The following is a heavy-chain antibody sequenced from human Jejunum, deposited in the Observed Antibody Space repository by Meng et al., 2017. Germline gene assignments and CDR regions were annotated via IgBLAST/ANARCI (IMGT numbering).Heavy chain of an antibody. J-gene: IGHJ5*02. CDR3: ARDTAGFGP. CDR1: GGSISTAGYY. CDR2: IFYSGTT. D-gene: IGHD6-13*01. Sequence: QLPPQESGPGLVKPSETLSLTCAVSGGSISTAGYYWGWIRQSPGKGLEWIGSIFYSGTTYYNPSLKSRVTISIDTSKNQFSLKMNSVTAADTAVYYCARDTAGFGPWGQGTLVTVSS. V-gene: IGHV4-39*07.